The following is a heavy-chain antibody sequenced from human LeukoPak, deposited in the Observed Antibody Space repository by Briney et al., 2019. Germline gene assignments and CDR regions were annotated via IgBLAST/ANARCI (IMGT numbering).Heavy chain of an antibody. CDR2: IYYSGST. Sequence: PSETLSLTCTVSGGSISSGDYYWSWIRQPPGKCLEWIGYIYYSGSTYYNPSLKSRVTISVDTSKNQFSLKLSSVTAADTAVYYCARGPAPYYYDSSGSEVQHWGQGTLVTVSS. D-gene: IGHD3-22*01. J-gene: IGHJ1*01. V-gene: IGHV4-30-4*01. CDR3: ARGPAPYYYDSSGSEVQH. CDR1: GGSISSGDYY.